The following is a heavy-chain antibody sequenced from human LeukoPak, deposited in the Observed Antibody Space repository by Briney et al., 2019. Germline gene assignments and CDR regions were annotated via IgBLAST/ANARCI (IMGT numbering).Heavy chain of an antibody. D-gene: IGHD3-10*01. CDR3: ARSVLLWFGEPAPDY. CDR2: IKQDGSEK. V-gene: IGHV3-7*01. J-gene: IGHJ4*02. Sequence: GGSLSLSCAASGFTFSSYWMSWVGQAPGKGLEWVANIKQDGSEKYYVDSVKGRFTISRDNAKNSLYLQMNSLRAEDTAVYYCARSVLLWFGEPAPDYWGQGTLVTVSS. CDR1: GFTFSSYW.